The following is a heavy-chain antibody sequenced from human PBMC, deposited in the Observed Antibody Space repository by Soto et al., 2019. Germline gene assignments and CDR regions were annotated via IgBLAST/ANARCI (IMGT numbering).Heavy chain of an antibody. J-gene: IGHJ3*02. CDR3: AKDPHPHFGWLDGAFDI. D-gene: IGHD3-9*01. CDR1: GFTFDDYA. CDR2: ISWNSGSI. Sequence: EVQLVESGGGLVQPGRSLRLSCAASGFTFDDYAMHWVRQAPGKGLEWVSGISWNSGSIGYADSVKGRFTISRDNAKNSLYLQMNSLRAEDTALYYCAKDPHPHFGWLDGAFDIWGQGTMVTVSS. V-gene: IGHV3-9*01.